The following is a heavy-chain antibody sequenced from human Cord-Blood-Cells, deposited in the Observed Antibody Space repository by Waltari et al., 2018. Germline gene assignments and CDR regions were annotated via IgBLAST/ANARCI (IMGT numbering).Heavy chain of an antibody. Sequence: QVQLVQSGAEVKKPGASVKVSCKASGYTFTGYYMHWVRRAPGQGLEWMDWINPNRGSTNYAQKLQGRVTRTRETSISTAYMELSRLRSDDTAVYYWARGVVSGSYWFDPWGQGTLVTVSS. V-gene: IGHV1-2*02. CDR3: ARGVVSGSYWFDP. CDR2: INPNRGST. J-gene: IGHJ5*02. CDR1: GYTFTGYY. D-gene: IGHD1-26*01.